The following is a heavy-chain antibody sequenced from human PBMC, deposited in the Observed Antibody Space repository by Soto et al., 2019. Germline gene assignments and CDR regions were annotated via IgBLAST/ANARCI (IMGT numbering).Heavy chain of an antibody. J-gene: IGHJ4*02. D-gene: IGHD2-15*01. V-gene: IGHV1-69*02. CDR1: GDTFNFYS. CDR2: VNPILSMS. Sequence: QVQLVQSGAEVKSAGSSVKVSCKASGDTFNFYSINWVRQAPGLGLEWVGRVNPILSMSNYAQRFQGRVTMTADKSTGTAYMELRSLRSEDTAIYYCASKYGAGYRAFDSWGQGALVTVSS. CDR3: ASKYGAGYRAFDS.